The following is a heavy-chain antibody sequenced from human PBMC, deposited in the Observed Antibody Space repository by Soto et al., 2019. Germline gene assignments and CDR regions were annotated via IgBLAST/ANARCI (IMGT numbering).Heavy chain of an antibody. Sequence: ASVKVSCKASGYTLTSYGISWVRQAPGQGLEWMGWISAYNGNTNYAQKLQGRVTMTTDTSTSTAYMELRSLRSDDTAVYYCARVLSVRGVIQFDYWGQGTLVTVSS. CDR3: ARVLSVRGVIQFDY. D-gene: IGHD3-10*01. CDR2: ISAYNGNT. CDR1: GYTLTSYG. J-gene: IGHJ4*02. V-gene: IGHV1-18*01.